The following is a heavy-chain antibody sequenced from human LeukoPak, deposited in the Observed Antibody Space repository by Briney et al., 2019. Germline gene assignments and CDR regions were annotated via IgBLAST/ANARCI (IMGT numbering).Heavy chain of an antibody. CDR2: IYYSGGT. J-gene: IGHJ5*02. CDR1: GGSISSSNYY. Sequence: SETLSLTCTVSGGSISSSNYYWGWIRQPPGKGLEWIGNIYYSGGTYYNPSLKSRVTISVDTSKNQFSLKLSSVTAADTAVYYCARVYNWFDPWGQGTLVTVSS. CDR3: ARVYNWFDP. V-gene: IGHV4-39*01.